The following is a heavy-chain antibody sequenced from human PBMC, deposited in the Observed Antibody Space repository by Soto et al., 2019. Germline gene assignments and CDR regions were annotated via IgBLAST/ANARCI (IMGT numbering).Heavy chain of an antibody. CDR2: ISQSGNT. D-gene: IGHD6-6*01. CDR1: SRSFSGYY. CDR3: ARAPKVSGSSQTRPDF. Sequence: SEARSLTCSIYSRSFSGYYWSWIRQPPGEGLEWIGEISQSGNTQYRPSLKSRVSISIDTSKKQFSLNLASVSAADTAVYYCARAPKVSGSSQTRPDFCGQGTLVTVS. V-gene: IGHV4-34*01. J-gene: IGHJ4*02.